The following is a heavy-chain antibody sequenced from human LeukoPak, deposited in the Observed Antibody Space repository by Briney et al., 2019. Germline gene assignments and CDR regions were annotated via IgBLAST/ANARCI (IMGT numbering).Heavy chain of an antibody. CDR3: AREGGYCSGGSCYSPFDY. Sequence: SVKVSCKASGYTFTGYYMHWVRQAPGQGLEWMGGIIPIFGTANYAQKFQGRVTITADKSTSTAYMELSSLRSEDTAVYYCAREGGYCSGGSCYSPFDYWGQGTLVTVSS. V-gene: IGHV1-69*06. D-gene: IGHD2-15*01. CDR1: GYTFTGYY. CDR2: IIPIFGTA. J-gene: IGHJ4*02.